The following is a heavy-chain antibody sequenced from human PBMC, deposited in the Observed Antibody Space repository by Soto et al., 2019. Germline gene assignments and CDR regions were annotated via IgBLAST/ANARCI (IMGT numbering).Heavy chain of an antibody. CDR3: AKDLRRYCGGGSCYSRWFDP. CDR2: ISGSGGST. D-gene: IGHD2-15*01. CDR1: GFTFSSYA. Sequence: LRPSCAASGFTFSSYAMSWVRQAPGKGLECVSAISGSGGSTYYADSVKGWFTISRDNSKNTLYLQLNSLRAEDTAVYYCAKDLRRYCGGGSCYSRWFDPWGQGTLVTVSS. V-gene: IGHV3-23*01. J-gene: IGHJ5*02.